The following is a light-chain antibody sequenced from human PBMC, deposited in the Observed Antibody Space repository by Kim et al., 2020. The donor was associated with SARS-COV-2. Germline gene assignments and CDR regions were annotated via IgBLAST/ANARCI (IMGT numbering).Light chain of an antibody. CDR2: GAS. V-gene: IGKV3-15*01. CDR3: QQYNNRPQT. Sequence: VSPGERAPLSCRASQGMRSNLAWYQQKPGQAPRLLMYGASTRATGIPARCSGIGSGTEFTLTISSLQSEDCAVYYCQQYNNRPQTFGQGTKVDIK. J-gene: IGKJ1*01. CDR1: QGMRSN.